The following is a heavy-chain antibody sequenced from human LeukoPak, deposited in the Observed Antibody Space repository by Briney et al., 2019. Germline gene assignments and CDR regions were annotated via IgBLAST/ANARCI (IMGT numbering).Heavy chain of an antibody. D-gene: IGHD5-18*01. CDR3: AKDMHSYGQGPDY. Sequence: PGGSLRLSCAASGFTFSSYAMSWVRQAPGKGLEWVSAISGSGGSTYYADSVKGRFTISRDNSKSTLYLQMNSLRAEDTAVYYCAKDMHSYGQGPDYWGQGTLVTVSS. CDR2: ISGSGGST. J-gene: IGHJ4*02. CDR1: GFTFSSYA. V-gene: IGHV3-23*01.